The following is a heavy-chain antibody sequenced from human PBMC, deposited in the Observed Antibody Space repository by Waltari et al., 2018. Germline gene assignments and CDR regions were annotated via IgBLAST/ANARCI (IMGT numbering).Heavy chain of an antibody. CDR3: ALAVK. CDR1: GFTFSDYE. V-gene: IGHV3-48*03. CDR2: ISSSARTI. Sequence: EVQLVESGGGLVQPGGSLRLSCEASGFTFSDYEMNWVRQAPGKGLEWVSYISSSARTIYYADSVQGRFSISRDNAKKSLYLQMNSLRVEDTAVYYCALAVKWGQGTLVTVSS. J-gene: IGHJ4*02.